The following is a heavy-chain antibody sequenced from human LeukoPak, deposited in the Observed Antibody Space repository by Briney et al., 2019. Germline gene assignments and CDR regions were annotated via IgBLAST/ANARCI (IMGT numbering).Heavy chain of an antibody. CDR1: GFTFSSYA. J-gene: IGHJ4*02. CDR3: ARGYCSSTTCYARFEY. Sequence: GGSLRLSCAASGFTFSSYAMSWVRQAPGKGLEWVSAISGSGGSTFNADSVKGRFTISRDNFKNTLYLQMNSLRAEDTAIHHCARGYCSSTTCYARFEYWGQGTLVTVSS. D-gene: IGHD2-2*01. V-gene: IGHV3-23*01. CDR2: ISGSGGST.